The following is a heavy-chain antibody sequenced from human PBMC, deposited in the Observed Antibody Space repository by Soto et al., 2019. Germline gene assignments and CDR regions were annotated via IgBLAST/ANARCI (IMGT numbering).Heavy chain of an antibody. CDR1: GGSFSGYY. D-gene: IGHD4-4*01. J-gene: IGHJ4*02. CDR2: INHSGST. CDR3: ARGVLLTVTDHFDY. Sequence: SETLSLTCAVYGGSFSGYYWSWIRQPPGKGLEWIGEINHSGSTNYNPSLKSRVTISVDTSKNQFSLKPSSVTAADTAVYYCARGVLLTVTDHFDYWGQGTLVTVSS. V-gene: IGHV4-34*01.